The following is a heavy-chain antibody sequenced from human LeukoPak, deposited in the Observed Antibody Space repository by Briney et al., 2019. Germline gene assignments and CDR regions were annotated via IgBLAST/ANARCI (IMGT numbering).Heavy chain of an antibody. CDR1: GFTFSSYG. J-gene: IGHJ3*02. V-gene: IGHV3-33*06. Sequence: GGSLRLACAASGFTFSSYGMHWVRQAPGKGLEWMAVIWYDGSNKYYADSVKGRFTISRDNSKNTLYLQMNSLRAEDTAVYYCAKDIRSGIEAFDIWGQGTMVTVS. CDR2: IWYDGSNK. CDR3: AKDIRSGIEAFDI.